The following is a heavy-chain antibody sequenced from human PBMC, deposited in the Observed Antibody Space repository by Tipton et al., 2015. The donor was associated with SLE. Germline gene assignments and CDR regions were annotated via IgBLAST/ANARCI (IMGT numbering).Heavy chain of an antibody. Sequence: QLVQSGGGVVQPGRSLRLSCAASGFRFSSYEMNWVRQAPGKGLEWVSYISGSGTNKYYADSVKGRFTISRDNSKNTLSLQMNSLRAEDTAIYYCARGGLAQRMYYFDYWGQGTLVTVSS. V-gene: IGHV3-48*03. D-gene: IGHD3-16*01. CDR3: ARGGLAQRMYYFDY. CDR1: GFRFSSYE. J-gene: IGHJ4*02. CDR2: ISGSGTNK.